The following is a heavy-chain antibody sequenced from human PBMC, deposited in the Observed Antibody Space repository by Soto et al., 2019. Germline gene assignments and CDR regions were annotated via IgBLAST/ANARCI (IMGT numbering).Heavy chain of an antibody. CDR2: IKQDGSEK. V-gene: IGHV3-7*01. D-gene: IGHD2-15*01. CDR1: GFTFSSYW. J-gene: IGHJ6*03. Sequence: GGSLRLSCAASGFTFSSYWMSWVRQAPGKGLEWVANIKQDGSEKYYVDSVKGRFTISRDNAKNSLYLQMNSLRAEDTAVYYCARGEAARHYYYYMDVWGKGTTVTVSS. CDR3: ARGEAARHYYYYMDV.